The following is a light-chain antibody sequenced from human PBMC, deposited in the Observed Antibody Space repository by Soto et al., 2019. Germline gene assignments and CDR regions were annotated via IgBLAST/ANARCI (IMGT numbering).Light chain of an antibody. CDR3: QQYSSSLYT. J-gene: IGKJ2*01. CDR2: AAS. CDR1: QTVNNNY. V-gene: IGKV3-20*01. Sequence: EIVLTQSPGTLSLSPGERATLSCRAGQTVNNNYVAWYQQKSGQAPRLLIFAASSRATGIPDRFSGSGSGTDVTLTISRLEPEDVAFYYCQQYSSSLYTFRQGTKLETK.